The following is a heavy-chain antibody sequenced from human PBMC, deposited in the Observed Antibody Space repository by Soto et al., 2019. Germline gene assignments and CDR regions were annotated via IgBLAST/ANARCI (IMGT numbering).Heavy chain of an antibody. CDR2: ISGSGGST. CDR3: QAEDGIRDIRSVSAFLLNRSPDL. V-gene: IGHV3-23*01. D-gene: IGHD2-15*01. J-gene: IGHJ2*01. Sequence: GKGLEWVSAISGSGGSTYYADSVKGRFTISRDNSKNTLYLQMNSLRAEDTAVFFFQAEDGIRDIRSVSAFLLNRSPDL.